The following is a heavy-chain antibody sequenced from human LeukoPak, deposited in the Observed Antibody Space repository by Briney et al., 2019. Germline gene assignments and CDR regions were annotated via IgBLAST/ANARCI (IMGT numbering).Heavy chain of an antibody. J-gene: IGHJ6*03. CDR2: ITTSSSYI. D-gene: IGHD3-10*01. CDR1: GFTFSSYS. CDR3: AKGPYGSGSYVPYYMDV. Sequence: GGSLRLSCAASGFTFSSYSLNWVRQAPGKGLEWVSSITTSSSYIYYADSVKGRFTISRDNSKNTLYLQMNSLRAEDTAVYYCAKGPYGSGSYVPYYMDVWGKGTTVTVSS. V-gene: IGHV3-21*01.